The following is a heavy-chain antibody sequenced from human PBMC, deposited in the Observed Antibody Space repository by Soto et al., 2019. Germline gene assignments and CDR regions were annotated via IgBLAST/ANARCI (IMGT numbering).Heavy chain of an antibody. J-gene: IGHJ4*02. CDR3: ARGVPGWFGDERYYFDY. CDR1: GYTFTSYG. Sequence: ASVKVSCKASGYTFTSYGISWVRQAPGQGLEWMGWISAYNGNTNYAQKLQGRVTMTTDTSTSTAYMELRSLRSDDTAVYYCARGVPGWFGDERYYFDYWGQGTLVTVSS. V-gene: IGHV1-18*01. CDR2: ISAYNGNT. D-gene: IGHD3-10*01.